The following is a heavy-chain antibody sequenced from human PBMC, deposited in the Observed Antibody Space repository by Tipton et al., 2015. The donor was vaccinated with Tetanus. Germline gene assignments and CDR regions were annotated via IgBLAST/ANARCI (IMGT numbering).Heavy chain of an antibody. V-gene: IGHV4-34*01. CDR1: GVSFTDYS. CDR2: VNQAGNT. J-gene: IGHJ6*02. CDR3: ARGPRPRIYDSRDHTIRDFDGMDI. D-gene: IGHD3-22*01. Sequence: TLSLTCAVYGVSFTDYSWSWIRQPPGQGLEWIGEVNQAGNTDYIPSLKGRVTMSLATSKSQLSLNLSTVTAADTAVYYCARGPRPRIYDSRDHTIRDFDGMDIWGPGAAGTVSS.